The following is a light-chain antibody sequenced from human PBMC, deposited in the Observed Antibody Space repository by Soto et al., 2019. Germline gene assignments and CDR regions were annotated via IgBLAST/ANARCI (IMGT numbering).Light chain of an antibody. CDR1: SGHSSYI. Sequence: QPVLTQSSSASASLGSSVKLTCTLSSGHSSYIIAWHQQQPGKAPRYLMKLEGSGSYNKGSGVPDRFSGSSSGADRYLTISNLQSEDEADYYCVTWDSNTHVFGTGTEVTVL. CDR2: LEGSGSY. CDR3: VTWDSNTHV. V-gene: IGLV4-60*03. J-gene: IGLJ1*01.